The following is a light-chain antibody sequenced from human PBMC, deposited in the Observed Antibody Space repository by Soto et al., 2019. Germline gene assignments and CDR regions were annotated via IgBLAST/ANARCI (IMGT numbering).Light chain of an antibody. Sequence: QSVLTQPRSVSGSPGQSVTISCTGTSSDVGGYNYVSWYQQHPGKAPKLMIYDVSKRPSGVPDRFTGSKSGKTASLTISGLQAEDEADYYCCSYAGSYTSPYVFGTGTKVTVL. CDR3: CSYAGSYTSPYV. J-gene: IGLJ1*01. CDR1: SSDVGGYNY. V-gene: IGLV2-11*01. CDR2: DVS.